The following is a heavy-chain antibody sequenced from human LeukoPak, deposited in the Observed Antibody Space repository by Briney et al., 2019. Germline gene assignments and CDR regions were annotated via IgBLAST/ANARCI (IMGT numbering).Heavy chain of an antibody. CDR3: AKRECCMGTVTHDAFDI. CDR1: GFTFSSYG. Sequence: PGGSLRLSCAASGFTFSSYGMHWVRQAPGKGLEWVAVISYDGSHQYYADSVKGRFTISRDKSENTLYLQMNSLRAQDTAVYYCAKRECCMGTVTHDAFDIWGQGTVVIVS. J-gene: IGHJ3*02. D-gene: IGHD2-15*01. CDR2: ISYDGSHQ. V-gene: IGHV3-30*18.